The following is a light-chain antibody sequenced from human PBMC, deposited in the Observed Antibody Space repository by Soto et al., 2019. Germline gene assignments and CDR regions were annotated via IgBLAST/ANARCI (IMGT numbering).Light chain of an antibody. Sequence: EIVLTQSPGTLSLSPAERATLSCRASQTVTNTYLAWYQQKSGQAPNFLIYGASNRATGIPDRFSGSGSGTDFTLTISRLEPEDFAAYYCQQYGTLPPTFGGGTKVEI. CDR2: GAS. CDR1: QTVTNTY. V-gene: IGKV3-20*01. J-gene: IGKJ4*01. CDR3: QQYGTLPPT.